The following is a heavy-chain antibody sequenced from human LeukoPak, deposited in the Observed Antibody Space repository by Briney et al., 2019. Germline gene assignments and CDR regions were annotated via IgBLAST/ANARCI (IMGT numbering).Heavy chain of an antibody. CDR3: AKDMATYYYDSSGYPFDY. D-gene: IGHD3-22*01. Sequence: LPGGSLRLSCAASGFTFSSYGMHWVRQAPGKGLEWVAVISYDGSNKYYADSVKGRFTISRDNSKNTLYLQMNSLRAEDTAVYYCAKDMATYYYDSSGYPFDYWGQGTLVTVSS. V-gene: IGHV3-30*18. CDR2: ISYDGSNK. J-gene: IGHJ4*02. CDR1: GFTFSSYG.